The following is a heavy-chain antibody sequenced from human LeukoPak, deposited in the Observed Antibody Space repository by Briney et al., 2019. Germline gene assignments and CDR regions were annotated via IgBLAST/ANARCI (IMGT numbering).Heavy chain of an antibody. V-gene: IGHV4-30-4*01. D-gene: IGHD3-3*01. CDR1: GGSISSGDYY. CDR3: ARGPSPTIFGVVINYYYYYGMDV. Sequence: SETLSLTCTVSGGSISSGDYYWSWIRQPPGKGLEWIGYIYYSGSTYYNPSLKSRVTISVDTSKNQFSLKLSSVTAADTAVYYRARGPSPTIFGVVINYYYYYGMDVWGQGTTVTVSS. CDR2: IYYSGST. J-gene: IGHJ6*02.